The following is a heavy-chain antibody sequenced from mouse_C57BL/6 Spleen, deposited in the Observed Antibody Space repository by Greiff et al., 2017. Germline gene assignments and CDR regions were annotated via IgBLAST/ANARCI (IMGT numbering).Heavy chain of an antibody. CDR2: IYPGDGDT. CDR1: GYAFSSSW. CDR3: ARSSGGFAY. V-gene: IGHV1-82*01. Sequence: QVQLQQSGPELVKPGASVKISCKASGYAFSSSWMNWVKQRPGKGLEWIGRIYPGDGDTNYNGNFKGKATLTADKSSSTAYMQLSSLTSEDSAVYFCARSSGGFAYWGQGTLVTVSA. D-gene: IGHD3-1*01. J-gene: IGHJ3*01.